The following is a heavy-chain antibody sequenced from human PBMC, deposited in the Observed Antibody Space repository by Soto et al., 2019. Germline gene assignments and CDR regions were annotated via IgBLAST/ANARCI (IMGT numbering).Heavy chain of an antibody. CDR1: GGSISSYY. Sequence: QVQLQESGPGLVKASETLSLTCTVSGGSISSYYWSWIRQPPGKGLEWIGYIYYSGSTNYNPSLKSRVTISVDTSKNQFSLKLSSVTAADTAVYYCARDRGDYVWGSYRPYYFDYWGQGTLVTVSS. V-gene: IGHV4-59*01. CDR3: ARDRGDYVWGSYRPYYFDY. D-gene: IGHD3-16*02. J-gene: IGHJ4*02. CDR2: IYYSGST.